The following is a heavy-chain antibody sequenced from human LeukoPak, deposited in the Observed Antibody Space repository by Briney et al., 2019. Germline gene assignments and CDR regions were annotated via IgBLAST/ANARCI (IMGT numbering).Heavy chain of an antibody. CDR1: GYTFTSYG. CDR3: ARDSPRSIAAHGAFDI. CDR2: ISAYNGNT. J-gene: IGHJ3*02. Sequence: ASVKVSCKASGYTFTSYGISWVRQAPGQGLEWMGWISAYNGNTNYAQKLQGRVTMTTDTSTSTAYMELRSLRSEDTAVYYCARDSPRSIAAHGAFDIWGQGTMVTVSS. V-gene: IGHV1-18*01. D-gene: IGHD6-6*01.